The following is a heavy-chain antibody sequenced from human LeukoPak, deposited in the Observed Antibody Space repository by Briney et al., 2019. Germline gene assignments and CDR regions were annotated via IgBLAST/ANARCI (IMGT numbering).Heavy chain of an antibody. V-gene: IGHV6-1*01. CDR1: GDSVSSNSAA. CDR2: TYYRSKWFS. CDR3: ARDRGRTFDY. Sequence: SQTLSLTCAISGDSVSSNSAAWNWIRQSPPRGLEWLGRTYYRSKWFSDYAVSVKGRISINTDTSKNQLSLQLNSVTPEDTALYYCARDRGRTFDYWGQGTLVTVSS. J-gene: IGHJ4*02. D-gene: IGHD1-14*01.